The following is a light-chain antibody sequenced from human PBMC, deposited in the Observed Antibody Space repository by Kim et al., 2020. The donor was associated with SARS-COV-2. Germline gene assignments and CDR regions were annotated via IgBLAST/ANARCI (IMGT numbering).Light chain of an antibody. CDR1: SSDVGDYNY. CDR3: TLYV. Sequence: VSGSPGQSITISCTGTSSDVGDYNYVSWYQQHPGKAPKLMIYDVSNRPSGVSNPFSGSKSGNTASLTISGLQAEDEAASSSTLYVFGTGTKVTVL. J-gene: IGLJ1*01. CDR2: DVS. V-gene: IGLV2-14*03.